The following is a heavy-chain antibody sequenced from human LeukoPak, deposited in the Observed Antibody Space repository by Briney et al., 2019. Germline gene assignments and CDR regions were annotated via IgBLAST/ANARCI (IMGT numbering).Heavy chain of an antibody. CDR1: GFSFRTHS. J-gene: IGHJ6*03. CDR3: ARAHDFWSGYGGNYMDV. Sequence: GGSLRLSCAASGFSFRTHSMKWVRQAPGKGLEWVSSITSFGSDIYYADLVKGRFTISRDEGKNSLYLQMNSLGAEDSAVYYCARAHDFWSGYGGNYMDVWGKGTTVTVSS. D-gene: IGHD3-3*01. V-gene: IGHV3-21*01. CDR2: ITSFGSDI.